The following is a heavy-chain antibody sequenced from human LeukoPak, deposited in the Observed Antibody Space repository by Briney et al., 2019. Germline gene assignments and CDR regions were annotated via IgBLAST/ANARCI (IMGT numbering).Heavy chain of an antibody. CDR2: INSDGSST. Sequence: GGSLRLSCAASGFTFSSYWMHWVRQAPGKGLVWVSRINSDGSSTSYADSVKGRFTISRDNAKNTLYLQMNSLRAEDTAVYYCARTIVVVRGAHDYFDYWGQGTLVTVSS. CDR1: GFTFSSYW. D-gene: IGHD2-15*01. CDR3: ARTIVVVRGAHDYFDY. V-gene: IGHV3-74*01. J-gene: IGHJ4*02.